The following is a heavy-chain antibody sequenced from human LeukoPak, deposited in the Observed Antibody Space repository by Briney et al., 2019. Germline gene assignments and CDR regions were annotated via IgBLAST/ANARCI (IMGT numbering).Heavy chain of an antibody. D-gene: IGHD6-13*01. V-gene: IGHV1-18*01. CDR1: GYTFTSYG. Sequence: ASVKVSCKASGYTFTSYGISWVRQAPGQGLEWIGWISAYNGNTNYAQKLQGRVTMTTDTSTSTAYMELRSLRSDDTAVYYCARDGQYSSSSIITYYYYYGMDVWGQGTTVTVSS. CDR3: ARDGQYSSSSIITYYYYYGMDV. J-gene: IGHJ6*02. CDR2: ISAYNGNT.